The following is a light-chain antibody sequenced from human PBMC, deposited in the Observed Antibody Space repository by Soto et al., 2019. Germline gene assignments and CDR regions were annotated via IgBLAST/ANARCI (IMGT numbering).Light chain of an antibody. Sequence: VLPQSPDTLSLSPGDRATLSCRASQSVRSTFLAWYQQKPGQAPRLLIYGASNRAAGIPERFSGSASGTEFTLTISRLEPDDSAVYYCQXYHDSPMNTFGQGTKLQIK. CDR3: QXYHDSPMNT. J-gene: IGKJ2*01. CDR2: GAS. V-gene: IGKV3-20*01. CDR1: QSVRSTF.